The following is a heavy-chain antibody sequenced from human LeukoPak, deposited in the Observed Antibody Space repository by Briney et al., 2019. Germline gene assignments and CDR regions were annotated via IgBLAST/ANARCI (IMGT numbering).Heavy chain of an antibody. CDR3: AKDYTGYFGMDV. CDR1: GFDFSSYG. J-gene: IGHJ6*02. Sequence: GGSLRLSCAASGFDFSSYGMHWVRQAPGKGLEWVAVISYDGSNKYYAESVKGRFTISRDNSKNTVNLQMSSLRAEDTAVYYCAKDYTGYFGMDVWGQGTTVTVSS. CDR2: ISYDGSNK. V-gene: IGHV3-30*18.